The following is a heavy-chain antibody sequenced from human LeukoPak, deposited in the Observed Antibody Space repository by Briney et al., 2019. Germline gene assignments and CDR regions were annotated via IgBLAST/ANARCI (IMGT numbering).Heavy chain of an antibody. D-gene: IGHD3-10*01. V-gene: IGHV1-46*01. CDR3: AGDAAFGELVI. J-gene: IGHJ4*02. Sequence: ASVKVSCTASGYTFTSYYMHWVRQAPGQGLEWMGIINPSGGSTSYAQKFQGRVTMTRDTSTSTVYVELSSLRPEDTAVYYCAGDAAFGELVIWGQGTLVTVSS. CDR1: GYTFTSYY. CDR2: INPSGGST.